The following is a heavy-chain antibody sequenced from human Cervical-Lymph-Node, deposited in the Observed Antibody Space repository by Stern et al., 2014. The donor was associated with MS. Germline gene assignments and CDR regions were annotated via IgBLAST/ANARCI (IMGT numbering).Heavy chain of an antibody. CDR1: GDSINSGDFH. CDR2: IYYSGRN. J-gene: IGHJ4*02. D-gene: IGHD4-17*01. CDR3: ARMKTGLRENRGFDF. Sequence: QVQLQESGPGLVKPSETLSLTCTVSGDSINSGDFHWSWVRQSPEKGLEWIGYIYYSGRNYNNPSLKSRVTMSIDTSTNQFSLNLTSVTAADTALYFCARMKTGLRENRGFDFWGQGTQVTVSS. V-gene: IGHV4-30-4*01.